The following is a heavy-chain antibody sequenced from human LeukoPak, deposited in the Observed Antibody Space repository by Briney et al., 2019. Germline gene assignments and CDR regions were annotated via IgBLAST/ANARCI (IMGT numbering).Heavy chain of an antibody. V-gene: IGHV1-69*13. Sequence: GASVKVSCKASGGTFSSYAISWVRQAPGQGLEWMGGIIPIFGTANYAQKFQGRVTITADESTSTAYMELSSLRSEDTAVYYCARDLDYGDYVWVYWGQGTLVTVSS. J-gene: IGHJ4*02. D-gene: IGHD4-17*01. CDR1: GGTFSSYA. CDR3: ARDLDYGDYVWVY. CDR2: IIPIFGTA.